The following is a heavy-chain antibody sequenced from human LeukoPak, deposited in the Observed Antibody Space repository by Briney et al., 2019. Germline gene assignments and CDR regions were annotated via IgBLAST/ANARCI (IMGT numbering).Heavy chain of an antibody. Sequence: GGSLRLSCAASGFTFSSYGMHWVRQAPGKGLEWVAFIRYDGSNKYYADSVKGRFTISRDNSKNTLYLQMNSLRAEGTAVYYCAKSRTSPAYFDYWGQGTLVTVSS. V-gene: IGHV3-30*02. CDR3: AKSRTSPAYFDY. CDR1: GFTFSSYG. J-gene: IGHJ4*02. CDR2: IRYDGSNK. D-gene: IGHD2-2*01.